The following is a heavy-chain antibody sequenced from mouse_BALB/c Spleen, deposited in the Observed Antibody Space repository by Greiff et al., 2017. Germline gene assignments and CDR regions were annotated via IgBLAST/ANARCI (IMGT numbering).Heavy chain of an antibody. J-gene: IGHJ4*01. CDR1: GYTFTNYW. D-gene: IGHD2-3*01. Sequence: VQLQESGAELVRPGASVKMSCKAAGYTFTNYWIGWVKQRPGHGLEWIGGIYPGGGYTNYNEKFKGKATLTADTSSSTAYMQLSSLTSEDSAIYYCANDGNYGEYAMDYWGQGTSVTVSA. CDR2: IYPGGGYT. V-gene: IGHV1-63*02. CDR3: ANDGNYGEYAMDY.